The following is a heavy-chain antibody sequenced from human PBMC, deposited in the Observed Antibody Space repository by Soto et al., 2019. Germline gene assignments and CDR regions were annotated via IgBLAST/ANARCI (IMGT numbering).Heavy chain of an antibody. Sequence: GGSLRLSCAASGFTFSSYAMGWVRQGPGKGLEWVAVVSIGGSTHYADSVRGRFTISRDNSKNTLSLQMNSLTAEDTAVYFCAKRSGAGGHFDYWGQGALVTVSS. V-gene: IGHV3-23*01. CDR1: GFTFSSYA. J-gene: IGHJ4*02. D-gene: IGHD2-15*01. CDR3: AKRSGAGGHFDY. CDR2: VSIGGST.